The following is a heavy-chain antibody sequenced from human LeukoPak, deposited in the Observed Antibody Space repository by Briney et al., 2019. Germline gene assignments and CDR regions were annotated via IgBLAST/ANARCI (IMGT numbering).Heavy chain of an antibody. J-gene: IGHJ4*02. V-gene: IGHV4-34*01. D-gene: IGHD5-18*01. CDR3: ARGGYSYDPFDY. Sequence: PSETLSLTCTVSGGSISSYYWSWIRQPPGKGLEWIGEINHSGSTNYNPSLKSRVTISVDTSKNQFSLKLSSVTAADTAVYYCARGGYSYDPFDYWGQGTLVTVSS. CDR1: GGSISSYY. CDR2: INHSGST.